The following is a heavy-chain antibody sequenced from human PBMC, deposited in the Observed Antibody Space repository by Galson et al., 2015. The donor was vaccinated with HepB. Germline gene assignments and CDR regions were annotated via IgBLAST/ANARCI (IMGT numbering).Heavy chain of an antibody. CDR1: GYTFTSYS. J-gene: IGHJ6*02. CDR3: ARGFGCSSTSCYADYYYGMDV. CDR2: INTNTGNP. D-gene: IGHD2-2*01. V-gene: IGHV7-4-1*02. Sequence: SVKVSCKASGYTFTSYSMNWVRQAPGQGLEWMGWINTNTGNPTYAQGFTGRFVFSLDTSVCTAYLQISSLKAEDTAVYYCARGFGCSSTSCYADYYYGMDVWGQGTTVTVSS.